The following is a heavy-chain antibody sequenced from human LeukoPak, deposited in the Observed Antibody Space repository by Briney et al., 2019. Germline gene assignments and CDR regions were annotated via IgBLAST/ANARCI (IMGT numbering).Heavy chain of an antibody. D-gene: IGHD3-10*01. CDR3: AKAESYMVRGAIDY. V-gene: IGHV3-23*01. CDR1: GSTFSSYA. J-gene: IGHJ4*02. Sequence: GGSLRLSCAASGSTFSSYAMSWVRQAPGKGLEWVSAISGSGGSTYYADSVKGRFTISRDNSKNTLYLQMNSLRAEDTAVYYCAKAESYMVRGAIDYWGQGTLVTVSS. CDR2: ISGSGGST.